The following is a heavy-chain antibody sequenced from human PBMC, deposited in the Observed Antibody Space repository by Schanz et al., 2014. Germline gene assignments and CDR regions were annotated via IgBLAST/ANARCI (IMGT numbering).Heavy chain of an antibody. V-gene: IGHV3-21*01. CDR1: GFTFSRYN. CDR2: ISRSSGRI. Sequence: EVQLVESGGGLVKPGGSLRLSCAGTGFTFSRYNMNWVRQAPGRGLEWVSSISRSSGRIYYSDSVKGRFTISRENAKDSLYLQMNSLRAGDTAMYYCARGRYDTSGYYYYSMDLWGQGTTVTVS. D-gene: IGHD3-22*01. CDR3: ARGRYDTSGYYYYSMDL. J-gene: IGHJ6*02.